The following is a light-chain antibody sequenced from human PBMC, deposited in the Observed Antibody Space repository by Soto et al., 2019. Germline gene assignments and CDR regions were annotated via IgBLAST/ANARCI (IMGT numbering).Light chain of an antibody. CDR2: DAS. CDR1: RSISTW. Sequence: DIPMTQSPSTLSASVGDRVTITCRASRSISTWLAWYQQKPGCAPKLLIYDASSLQSGVPSRFSGSGSGTDFTLTISSLQPDDFATYYCQQYGSYAKTFGQGTKVEVK. CDR3: QQYGSYAKT. V-gene: IGKV1-5*01. J-gene: IGKJ1*01.